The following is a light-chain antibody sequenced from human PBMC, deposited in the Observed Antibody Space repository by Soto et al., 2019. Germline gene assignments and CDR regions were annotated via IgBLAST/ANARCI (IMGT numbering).Light chain of an antibody. J-gene: IGKJ1*01. CDR3: QQYNNWLPWT. CDR2: GAS. Sequence: EIVMTQSPATLSVSPGERATLSCRASQSVGTNLAWYQQKPGQAPRLLIYGASTRATGIPARFSGGGSGTEFTLTISSLQSEDFAVYYCQQYNNWLPWTFGQGTKVEIK. CDR1: QSVGTN. V-gene: IGKV3-15*01.